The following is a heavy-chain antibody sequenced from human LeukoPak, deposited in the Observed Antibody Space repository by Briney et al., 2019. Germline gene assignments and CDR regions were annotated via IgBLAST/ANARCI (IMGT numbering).Heavy chain of an antibody. J-gene: IGHJ4*02. CDR2: ITSSSSYI. CDR1: GFTFSSYS. CDR3: ARGIAVAGTLSDY. V-gene: IGHV3-21*01. D-gene: IGHD6-19*01. Sequence: GGSLRLSCAASGFTFSSYSMNWIRQAPGKGLEWVSSITSSSSYIYYADSVKGRFTISRDNAKNSLYLQMNSLRAEDTAVYYCARGIAVAGTLSDYWGQGTLVTVSS.